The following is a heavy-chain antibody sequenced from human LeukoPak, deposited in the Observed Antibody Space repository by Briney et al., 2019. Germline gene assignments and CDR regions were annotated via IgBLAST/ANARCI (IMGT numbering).Heavy chain of an antibody. CDR2: LSSSSVTI. Sequence: KPGGSLRLSCAASRFTFGSYSMTWVRQAPAPGMEWVSSLSSSSVTIYYADSAKGRFTISRDNAKNSLYLQMNSLIAADTAVYYCASIVPTSPYFFDWGQGTVVTVSS. V-gene: IGHV3-21*01. CDR1: RFTFGSYS. D-gene: IGHD2-21*01. J-gene: IGHJ4*02. CDR3: ASIVPTSPYFFD.